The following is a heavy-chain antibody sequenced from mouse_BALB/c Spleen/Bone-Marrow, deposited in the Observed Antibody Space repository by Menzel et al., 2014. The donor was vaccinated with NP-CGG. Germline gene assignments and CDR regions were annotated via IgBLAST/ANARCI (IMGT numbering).Heavy chain of an antibody. D-gene: IGHD2-1*01. CDR3: AREKVYYGISWVAY. J-gene: IGHJ3*01. Sequence: QVQLQQSGTEVVRPGASVKLSCKASGYSFTTYWMNWVKQRPGQGLEWIGMIHPSDSETRLNQKFKDKATLTVDKSSSTAYMQLNSPTSEDSAVYYCAREKVYYGISWVAYWGQGTLVTGSA. CDR2: IHPSDSET. CDR1: GYSFTTYW. V-gene: IGHV1-61*01.